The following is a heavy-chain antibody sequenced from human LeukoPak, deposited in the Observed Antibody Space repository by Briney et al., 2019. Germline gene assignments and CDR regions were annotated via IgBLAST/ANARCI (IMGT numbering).Heavy chain of an antibody. J-gene: IGHJ4*02. V-gene: IGHV3-30-3*01. D-gene: IGHD3-3*01. CDR3: AKDGGRDYDFWSGYYTGYYFDY. CDR1: GFTFSSCA. CDR2: ISNDGSKK. Sequence: GGSLRLSCAASGFTFSSCAMHWVRQAPGKGLEWVAVISNDGSKKYYVDSVKGRFTISRDNSKNTLYLQMNSLRAEDTAVYHCAKDGGRDYDFWSGYYTGYYFDYWGQGTLVTVSS.